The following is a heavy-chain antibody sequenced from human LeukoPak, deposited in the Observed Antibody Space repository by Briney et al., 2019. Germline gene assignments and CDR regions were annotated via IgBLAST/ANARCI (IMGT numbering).Heavy chain of an antibody. D-gene: IGHD4-17*01. CDR3: ASSVDDYADRLDY. V-gene: IGHV4-34*01. J-gene: IGHJ4*02. Sequence: SETLSLTCAVYGGSFSGYYWSWIRQPPGKGLEWIGEINHSGSTNYNPSLKSRVTISVDTSKNQFSLELSSVTAADTAVYYCASSVDDYADRLDYWGQGTLVTVSS. CDR1: GGSFSGYY. CDR2: INHSGST.